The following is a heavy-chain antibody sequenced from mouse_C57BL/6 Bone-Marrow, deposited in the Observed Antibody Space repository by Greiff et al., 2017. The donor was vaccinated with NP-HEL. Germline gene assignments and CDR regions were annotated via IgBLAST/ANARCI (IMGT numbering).Heavy chain of an antibody. J-gene: IGHJ2*01. D-gene: IGHD2-1*01. CDR3: ARDYYGNYFDY. V-gene: IGHV1-59*01. CDR2: IDPSDSYT. CDR1: GYTFTSYW. Sequence: QVQLQQPGAELVRPGTSVKLSCKASGYTFTSYWMHWVKQRPGQGLEWIGVIDPSDSYTNYNQKFKGKATFTVDTSSSTAYMQLSSLTSEDSAVYYCARDYYGNYFDYWGQGTTLTVSS.